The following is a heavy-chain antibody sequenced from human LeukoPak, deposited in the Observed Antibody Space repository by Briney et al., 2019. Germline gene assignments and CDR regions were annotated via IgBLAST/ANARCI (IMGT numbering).Heavy chain of an antibody. CDR2: IYHSGST. V-gene: IGHV4-30-2*01. Sequence: SETLSLTCAVSGGSISSGGYSWSWIRQPPGKGLEWIGYIYHSGSTYYNPSLKSRVTISVDRSKNQFSLKLSSVTAADTAVYYCARGNRYNWNRAGAFDIWGQGTMVTVSS. J-gene: IGHJ3*02. CDR1: GGSISSGGYS. CDR3: ARGNRYNWNRAGAFDI. D-gene: IGHD1/OR15-1a*01.